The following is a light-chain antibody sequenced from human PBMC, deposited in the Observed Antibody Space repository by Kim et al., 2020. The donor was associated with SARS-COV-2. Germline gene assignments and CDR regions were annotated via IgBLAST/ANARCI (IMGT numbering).Light chain of an antibody. V-gene: IGKV1-33*01. CDR3: QQCDNLPIT. CDR2: DAS. Sequence: ASVGDRVPITCQASQYISNYLNWYQQKPGKAPKVLIYDASYLATGVPSRFSGSGSGTDFTFTISSLQPEDVATYFCQQCDNLPITFGQGTRLEIK. CDR1: QYISNY. J-gene: IGKJ5*01.